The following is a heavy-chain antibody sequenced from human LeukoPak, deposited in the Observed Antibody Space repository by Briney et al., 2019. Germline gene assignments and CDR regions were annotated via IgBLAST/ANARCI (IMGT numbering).Heavy chain of an antibody. D-gene: IGHD3-22*01. J-gene: IGHJ4*02. CDR1: GFTVSSNY. CDR2: IYSGGST. CDR3: ARGYYDSSGYYDRRDYFDY. V-gene: IGHV3-66*01. Sequence: GGSLRLSCAASGFTVSSNYMSWVRQAPGKGLEWVSVIYSGGSTYYADSVKGRFTISRDNSKNTLYLQMNSLRAEDTAVYYCARGYYDSSGYYDRRDYFDYWGQGTLVTVPS.